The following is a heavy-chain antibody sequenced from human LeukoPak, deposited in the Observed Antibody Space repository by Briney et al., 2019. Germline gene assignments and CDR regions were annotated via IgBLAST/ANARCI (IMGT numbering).Heavy chain of an antibody. Sequence: SETLSLTCAVYGGSFSGYYWSWIRQPPGKGLEWIGEINHRGSTNYNPSLKSRVNMSVDTSKNQFSLKLSSVTAADTAVYYCARDKYSSSWYFDYWGQGTLVTVPS. D-gene: IGHD6-13*01. CDR3: ARDKYSSSWYFDY. CDR1: GGSFSGYY. CDR2: INHRGST. J-gene: IGHJ4*02. V-gene: IGHV4-34*01.